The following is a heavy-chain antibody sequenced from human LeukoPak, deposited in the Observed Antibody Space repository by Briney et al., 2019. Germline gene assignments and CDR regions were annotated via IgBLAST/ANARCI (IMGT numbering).Heavy chain of an antibody. CDR3: AREHLFRQMGDALDI. CDR2: ISAYNGNT. D-gene: IGHD2-8*01. Sequence: ASVKVSCKASGYTFTSYGISWVRQAPGQGLEWMGWISAYNGNTNYAQKLQGRVTMTTDTSTSTAYMELRSLRSDDTAVYYCAREHLFRQMGDALDIWGQGTMVTVSS. V-gene: IGHV1-18*01. CDR1: GYTFTSYG. J-gene: IGHJ3*02.